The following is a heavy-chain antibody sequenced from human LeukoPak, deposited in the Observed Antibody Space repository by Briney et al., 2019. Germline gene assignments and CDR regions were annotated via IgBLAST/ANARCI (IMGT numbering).Heavy chain of an antibody. CDR1: GFTFSSYS. V-gene: IGHV3-21*01. CDR2: ISSSSSYI. D-gene: IGHD2-15*01. CDR3: ARSVVVVAATPYDFDY. Sequence: GGSLRLSCAASGFTFSSYSMNWVRQAPGKGLEWVSSISSSSSYIYYADSVKGRFTISRDNAKNSLYLQMNSLRAEDTAVYYCARSVVVVAATPYDFDYWGQGTLVTVSS. J-gene: IGHJ4*02.